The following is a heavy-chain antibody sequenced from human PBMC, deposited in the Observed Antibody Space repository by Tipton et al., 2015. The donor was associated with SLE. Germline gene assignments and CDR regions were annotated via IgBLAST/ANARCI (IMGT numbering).Heavy chain of an antibody. CDR2: ISWDGGST. CDR3: AKDIEKLGMALYYFNY. CDR1: GFTFDDYT. D-gene: IGHD7-27*01. Sequence: GSLRLSCAASGFTFDDYTMHWVRQAPGKGLEWVSLISWDGGSTYYADSVKGRFTISRDNSKNSLYLQMNSLRSEDTALYYCAKDIEKLGMALYYFNYWGQGTLVTVSS. V-gene: IGHV3-43*01. J-gene: IGHJ4*02.